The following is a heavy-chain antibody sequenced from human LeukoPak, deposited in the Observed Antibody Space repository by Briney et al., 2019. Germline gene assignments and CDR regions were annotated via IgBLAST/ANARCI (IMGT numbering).Heavy chain of an antibody. J-gene: IGHJ4*02. D-gene: IGHD1-26*01. CDR1: GYSFTSYW. V-gene: IGHV5-51*01. CDR3: ARRIVGATVDY. Sequence: GESLKISCKGSGYSFTSYWIAWVRQMPGKGLEWMGIIYPVDSDTRYSPSFRGQVTISADKSISTAYLQWSSLKASDAAMYYCARRIVGATVDYWGQGTLVTVSS. CDR2: IYPVDSDT.